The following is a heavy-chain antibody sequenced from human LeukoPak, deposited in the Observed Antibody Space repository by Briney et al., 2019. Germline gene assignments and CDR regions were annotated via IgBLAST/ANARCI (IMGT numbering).Heavy chain of an antibody. Sequence: GRSLRLSCAASGFTVSNNYMSWVRQAPGKGLEWVSSISGVGSTSYADSVKGRFTISRDNSRTTLYLQMDSLRPEDTAVYYCARSGYYYDSSGSSSWGQGTLVTVSS. CDR3: ARSGYYYDSSGSSS. V-gene: IGHV3-66*01. CDR1: GFTVSNNY. CDR2: ISGVGST. D-gene: IGHD3-22*01. J-gene: IGHJ5*02.